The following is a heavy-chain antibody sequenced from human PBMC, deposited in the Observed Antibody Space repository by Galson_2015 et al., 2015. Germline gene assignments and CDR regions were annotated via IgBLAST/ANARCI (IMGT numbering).Heavy chain of an antibody. J-gene: IGHJ4*02. D-gene: IGHD6-6*01. Sequence: GLEWVSYISSSSSTIYYADSVKGRFIISRDNAKKSLYLQMNSLRDEDTAVYYCACFSIAARPLDYWGQGALVTVSS. CDR2: ISSSSSTI. V-gene: IGHV3-48*02. CDR3: ACFSIAARPLDY.